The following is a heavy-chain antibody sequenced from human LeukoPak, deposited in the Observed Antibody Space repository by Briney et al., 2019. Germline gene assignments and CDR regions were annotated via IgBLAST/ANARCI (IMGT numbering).Heavy chain of an antibody. J-gene: IGHJ4*02. D-gene: IGHD6-13*01. CDR1: GFTFSSYW. CDR2: IKEDGGEK. V-gene: IGHV3-7*01. CDR3: AKEEQQLPRFDY. Sequence: GGSLRLSCAASGFTFSSYWMSWVRQAPGKGLEWVANIKEDGGEKYSVDSVKGRFTISRDNAMNSLYLEMNSLRAEDTALYYCAKEEQQLPRFDYWGQGTLVTVSS.